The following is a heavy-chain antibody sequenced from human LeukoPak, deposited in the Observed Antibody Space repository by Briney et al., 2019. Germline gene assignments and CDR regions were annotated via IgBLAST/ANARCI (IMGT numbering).Heavy chain of an antibody. CDR2: INSDGSST. Sequence: PGGSLRLSCAASGFSFSSYWMHWVRQAPGKGLVWVSRINSDGSSTSYADSVKGRFTISRDNAKNTLYLQMNSLRAEDTAVYYCASLRQYYGSGSYDYWGQGTLVTVSS. CDR1: GFSFSSYW. CDR3: ASLRQYYGSGSYDY. D-gene: IGHD3-10*01. J-gene: IGHJ4*02. V-gene: IGHV3-74*01.